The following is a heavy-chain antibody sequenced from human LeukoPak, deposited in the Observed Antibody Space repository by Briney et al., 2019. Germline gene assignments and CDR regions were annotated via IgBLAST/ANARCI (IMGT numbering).Heavy chain of an antibody. Sequence: PGRSLRLSCTASGFTFGDYAMSWVRQAPGKGLEWVGFIRSKAYGGTTEYAASVKGRFTISRDDSKSIAYLQMNGLKTEDTAVYYCTRDLLVGATTTAFDIWGQGTMVTVSS. J-gene: IGHJ3*02. CDR3: TRDLLVGATTTAFDI. CDR2: IRSKAYGGTT. CDR1: GFTFGDYA. V-gene: IGHV3-49*04. D-gene: IGHD1-26*01.